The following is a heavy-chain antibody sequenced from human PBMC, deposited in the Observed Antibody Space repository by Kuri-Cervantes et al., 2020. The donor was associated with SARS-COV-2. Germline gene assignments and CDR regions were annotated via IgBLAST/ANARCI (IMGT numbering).Heavy chain of an antibody. Sequence: GESLKISCAAPGSTFSSYWMTWVRQAPGKGLECVAKINQDGSEKYHVDSVKGRFTISRDNTKNSLFLQMNSLRAEDTAVYYCGRVSDDTGHYRPFDYWGQGTVVTVSS. D-gene: IGHD3-9*01. J-gene: IGHJ4*02. CDR3: GRVSDDTGHYRPFDY. CDR1: GSTFSSYW. CDR2: INQDGSEK. V-gene: IGHV3-7*01.